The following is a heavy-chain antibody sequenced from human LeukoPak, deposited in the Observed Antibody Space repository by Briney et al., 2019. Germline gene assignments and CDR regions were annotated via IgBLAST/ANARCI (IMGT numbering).Heavy chain of an antibody. CDR2: MNPNSGNT. CDR3: ARDYGGNSGWFDP. Sequence: ASVKVSCKASGYTFTRYDMNWVRQATGQGLEWLGWMNPNSGNTGYAQKFQGRVAMTRNTSISTAYMELSSLRSEDTAVYYCARDYGGNSGWFDPWGQGTLVTVSS. CDR1: GYTFTRYD. V-gene: IGHV1-8*01. D-gene: IGHD4-23*01. J-gene: IGHJ5*02.